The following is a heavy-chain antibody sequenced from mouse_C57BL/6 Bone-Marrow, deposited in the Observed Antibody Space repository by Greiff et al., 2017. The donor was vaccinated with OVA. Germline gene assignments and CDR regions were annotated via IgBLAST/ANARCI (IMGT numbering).Heavy chain of an antibody. J-gene: IGHJ1*03. CDR1: GFNIKDDY. Sequence: SGAELVRPGASVKLSCTASGFNIKDDYMHWVKQRPEQGLEWIGWIDPENGDTEYASKFQGKATITADTSSNTAYLQLSSLTSEDTAVYYCTTSYYYGSSGYFDVWGTGTTVTVSS. CDR3: TTSYYYGSSGYFDV. D-gene: IGHD1-1*01. V-gene: IGHV14-4*01. CDR2: IDPENGDT.